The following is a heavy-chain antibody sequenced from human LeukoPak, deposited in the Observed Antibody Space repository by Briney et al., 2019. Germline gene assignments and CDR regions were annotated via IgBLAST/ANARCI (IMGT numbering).Heavy chain of an antibody. CDR3: ARPDYDYVWGSYRYLYRY. CDR2: INPSGGSI. V-gene: IGHV1-46*01. D-gene: IGHD3-16*02. Sequence: ASVKVSCKASGYIFTSYYMYWVRQAPGQGLEWMGIINPSGGSIRYAQKFQGRVTMTRDTSTSTVYMELSSLRSEDTAVYYCARPDYDYVWGSYRYLYRYWGQGTLVTVSS. J-gene: IGHJ4*02. CDR1: GYIFTSYY.